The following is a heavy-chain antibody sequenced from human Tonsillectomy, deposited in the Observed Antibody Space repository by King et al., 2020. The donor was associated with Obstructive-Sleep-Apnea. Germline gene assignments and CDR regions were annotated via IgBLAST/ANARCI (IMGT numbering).Heavy chain of an antibody. V-gene: IGHV4-59*01. Sequence: QLQESGPGLVKPSETLSLTCTVSGDSISSYYWSWIRQPPGKGLEWIGYIYYSGRTNYNPSLKSRVTISVDTSKNQLSLKLSSVTAADTAVYYCARGGSYYFDYWGQGTLVTVSS. CDR1: GDSISSYY. D-gene: IGHD1-26*01. CDR3: ARGGSYYFDY. J-gene: IGHJ4*02. CDR2: IYYSGRT.